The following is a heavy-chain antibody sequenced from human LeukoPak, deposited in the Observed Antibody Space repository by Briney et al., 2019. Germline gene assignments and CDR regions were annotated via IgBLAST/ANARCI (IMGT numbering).Heavy chain of an antibody. CDR3: ARDSPARSPTIFGVVILSFDY. J-gene: IGHJ4*02. V-gene: IGHV3-30-3*01. D-gene: IGHD3-3*01. Sequence: GGSLRLSCAASGFTFSSYAMHWVRQAPGKGLEWVAVISYDGSNKYYADSVKGRFTISRDNAKNSLYLQMNSLRAEDTAVYYCARDSPARSPTIFGVVILSFDYWGQGTLVTVSS. CDR1: GFTFSSYA. CDR2: ISYDGSNK.